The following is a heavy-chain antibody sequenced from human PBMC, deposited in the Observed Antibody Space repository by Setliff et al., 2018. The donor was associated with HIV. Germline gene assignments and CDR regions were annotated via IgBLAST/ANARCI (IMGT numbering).Heavy chain of an antibody. V-gene: IGHV1-69-2*01. CDR3: VTDVDTVPSINNRYNYAIHYFDY. Sequence: ASVKVSCRASGYTFTDYYMHSVQQATGKGLEWMGRVDPEDGETIYTEKFQGRVTITADTSTDTAYMELSSLRSEDTAVYYCVTDVDTVPSINNRYNYAIHYFDYWGQGTLVTVSS. CDR2: VDPEDGET. D-gene: IGHD5-12*01. J-gene: IGHJ4*02. CDR1: GYTFTDYY.